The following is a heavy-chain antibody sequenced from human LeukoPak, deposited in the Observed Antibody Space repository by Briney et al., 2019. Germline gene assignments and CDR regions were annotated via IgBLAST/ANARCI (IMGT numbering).Heavy chain of an antibody. J-gene: IGHJ4*02. CDR1: GFTFSDYW. D-gene: IGHD3-10*01. Sequence: PGGSLRLSCVASGFTFSDYWMTWVRQAPGKGLEWVANIKQDGSKKFRVDSVKGRFTISRDNAENSLYLHMNSLGAEDTAVYYCARGLWSGTYWGQGSLVTVSS. CDR2: IKQDGSKK. V-gene: IGHV3-7*01. CDR3: ARGLWSGTY.